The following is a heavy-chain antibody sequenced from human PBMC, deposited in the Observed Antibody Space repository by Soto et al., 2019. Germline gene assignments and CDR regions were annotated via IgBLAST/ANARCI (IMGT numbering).Heavy chain of an antibody. D-gene: IGHD3-16*01. CDR3: ATPAYGY. CDR1: GFIFSTSGSAVSRYA. V-gene: IGHV3-23*01. Sequence: ALRLSCAASGFIFSTSGSAVSRYAMTWVRQTPGKALEWVSSISGSGVRTYYSDSVRGRFTISRDNSKDRLYLEMNSVRAEDTAVYYCATPAYGYWGQGTLVTVSS. J-gene: IGHJ4*02. CDR2: ISGSGVRT.